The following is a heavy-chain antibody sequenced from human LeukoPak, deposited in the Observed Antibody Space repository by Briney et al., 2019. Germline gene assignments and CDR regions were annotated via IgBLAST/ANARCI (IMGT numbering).Heavy chain of an antibody. Sequence: GGSLRLSCEASGFTFSSYWMSWVRQAPGKGLEWVSSISSSSSYIYYADSVKGRFTISRDNAKNSLYLQMNSLRAEDTAVYYCARGGMRQYYFDYWGQGTLVTVSS. V-gene: IGHV3-21*01. J-gene: IGHJ4*02. CDR1: GFTFSSYW. CDR2: ISSSSSYI. CDR3: ARGGMRQYYFDY.